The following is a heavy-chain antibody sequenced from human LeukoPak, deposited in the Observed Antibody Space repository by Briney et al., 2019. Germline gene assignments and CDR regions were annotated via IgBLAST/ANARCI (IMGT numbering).Heavy chain of an antibody. CDR3: ARGSYYYDSINWFDP. CDR1: GYSFTSYW. J-gene: IGHJ5*02. D-gene: IGHD3-22*01. Sequence: GESLKISCKGSGYSFTSYWIGWVHQMPGKGLEWMGIIYPGDSDTRYSPSFQGQVTISADKSISTAYLQWSSLKASDTAMYYCARGSYYYDSINWFDPWGQGTLVTVSS. V-gene: IGHV5-51*07. CDR2: IYPGDSDT.